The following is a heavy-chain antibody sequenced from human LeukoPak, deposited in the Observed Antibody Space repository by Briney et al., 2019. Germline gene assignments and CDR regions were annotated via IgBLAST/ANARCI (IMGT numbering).Heavy chain of an antibody. D-gene: IGHD2-2*01. Sequence: SETLSLTCTVSGGSISSYYWSWIRQPPGQGLEWIANMYYSGSANYNPSLKSRVTISVDTSKNQFSLKLTSVNAADTALYYCARHASSSTSWLPAWGQGILVTVSS. CDR3: ARHASSSTSWLPA. CDR1: GGSISSYY. J-gene: IGHJ5*02. V-gene: IGHV4-59*08. CDR2: MYYSGSA.